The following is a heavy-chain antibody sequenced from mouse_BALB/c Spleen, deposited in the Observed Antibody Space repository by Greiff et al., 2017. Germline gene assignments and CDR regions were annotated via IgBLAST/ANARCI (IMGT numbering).Heavy chain of an antibody. V-gene: IGHV2-9*02. D-gene: IGHD2-3*01. CDR2: IWAGGST. CDR1: GFSLTSYG. J-gene: IGHJ3*01. CDR3: AREGYYISWFAY. Sequence: VKLQESGPGLVAPSQSLSITCTVSGFSLTSYGVHWVRQPPGKGLEWLGVIWAGGSTNYNSALMSRLSISKDNSKSQVFLKMNSLQTDDTAMYYCAREGYYISWFAYWGQGTLVTVSA.